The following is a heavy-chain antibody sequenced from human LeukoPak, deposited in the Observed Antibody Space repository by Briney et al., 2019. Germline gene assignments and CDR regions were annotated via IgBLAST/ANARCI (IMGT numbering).Heavy chain of an antibody. Sequence: PSETLSLTCTVSGGSISSSSYYWGWIRQPPGKGLEWIGSIYYSGSTYYNPSLKSRVTISVDTSKNQFSLKLSSVTAADTAVYYCARAHYSSGWNDAFDIWGQGTMVTVSS. J-gene: IGHJ3*02. V-gene: IGHV4-39*07. CDR3: ARAHYSSGWNDAFDI. CDR1: GGSISSSSYY. CDR2: IYYSGST. D-gene: IGHD6-19*01.